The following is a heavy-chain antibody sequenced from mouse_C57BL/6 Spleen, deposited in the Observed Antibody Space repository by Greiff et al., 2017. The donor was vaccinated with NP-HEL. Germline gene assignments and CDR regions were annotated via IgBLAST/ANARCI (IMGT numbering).Heavy chain of an antibody. Sequence: QVQLQQSGAELVRPGASVKLSCKASGYTFTDYYINWVKQRPGQGLEWIARIYPGSGNTYYNEKFKGKATLTAEKSSSTAYMQLSSLTSEDSAVYFCARSDGYYFFDVWGTGTTVTVSS. CDR1: GYTFTDYY. J-gene: IGHJ1*03. V-gene: IGHV1-76*01. D-gene: IGHD2-3*01. CDR2: IYPGSGNT. CDR3: ARSDGYYFFDV.